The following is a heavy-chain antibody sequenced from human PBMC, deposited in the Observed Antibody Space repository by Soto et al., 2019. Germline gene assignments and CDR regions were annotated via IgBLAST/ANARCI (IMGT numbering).Heavy chain of an antibody. CDR1: GFSLSNARMG. J-gene: IGHJ5*02. Sequence: SGPTLVNPTETLTLTCTVSGFSLSNARMGVSWIRQPPGKALEWLAHIFSNDEKSYSTSLKSRLTISKDTSKSQVVLTMTNMDPVDTATYYCARSNYDYVWGSYRWDWFDPWGQGXLVTVYS. CDR3: ARSNYDYVWGSYRWDWFDP. D-gene: IGHD3-16*02. CDR2: IFSNDEK. V-gene: IGHV2-26*01.